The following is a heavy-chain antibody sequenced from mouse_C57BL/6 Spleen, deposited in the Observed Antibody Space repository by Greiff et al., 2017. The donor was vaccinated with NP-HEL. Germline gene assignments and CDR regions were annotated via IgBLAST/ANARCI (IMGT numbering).Heavy chain of an antibody. J-gene: IGHJ4*01. CDR1: GYTFTSYW. CDR2: IYPGSGST. V-gene: IGHV1-55*01. D-gene: IGHD2-4*01. CDR3: ASRLPPYAMDY. Sequence: QVQLQQPGAELVKPGASVKMSCKASGYTFTSYWITWVKQRPGQGLEWIGDIYPGSGSTNYNEKFKSKATLTVDTSSSTAYMQLSSLTSEDSAVYYCASRLPPYAMDYWGQGTSVPVSS.